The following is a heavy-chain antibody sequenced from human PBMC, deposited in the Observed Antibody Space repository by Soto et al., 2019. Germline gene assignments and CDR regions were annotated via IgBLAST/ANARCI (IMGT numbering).Heavy chain of an antibody. J-gene: IGHJ4*02. CDR1: GDSISSYY. V-gene: IGHV4-59*01. CDR3: ARGPSYSDSYFEH. Sequence: PSETLSLTCTVSGDSISSYYWSWIRQPPAKGLEWIGYVHNSGSTNCDAPLRSRFTISRDNSKNTVYLQMNSLRLEDTAVYYCARGPSYSDSYFEHWGQGTLVTVSS. CDR2: VHNSGST. D-gene: IGHD4-17*01.